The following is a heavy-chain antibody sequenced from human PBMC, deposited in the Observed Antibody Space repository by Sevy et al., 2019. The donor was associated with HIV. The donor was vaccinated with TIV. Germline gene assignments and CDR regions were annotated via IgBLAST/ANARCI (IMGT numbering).Heavy chain of an antibody. CDR3: ARVRPRYYYDSSGSPEYFQH. V-gene: IGHV4-38-2*02. CDR2: IYHSGIT. D-gene: IGHD3-22*01. CDR1: GYSISSGYY. Sequence: SETLSLTCTVSGYSISSGYYWGWIRQPPGKGLEWIGSIYHSGITYYNPSLKSRVTISVDTSKNQFSLKMSSVTAADTAVYYCARVRPRYYYDSSGSPEYFQHWGHGTLVTVSS. J-gene: IGHJ1*01.